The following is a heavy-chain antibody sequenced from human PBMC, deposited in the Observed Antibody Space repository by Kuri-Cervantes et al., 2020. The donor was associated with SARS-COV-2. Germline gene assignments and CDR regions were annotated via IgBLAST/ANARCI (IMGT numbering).Heavy chain of an antibody. CDR3: AASLLYRIYYYYGMDV. Sequence: SVKVSCKASGFTFTSSAVQWVRQAGGQRLEWIGWIVVGSGNTNYAQKFQERVTITRDMSTSTAYMELSSLRSEDTAVYYCAASLLYRIYYYYGMDVWGQGTTVTVSS. CDR1: GFTFTSSA. CDR2: IVVGSGNT. J-gene: IGHJ6*02. D-gene: IGHD1-26*01. V-gene: IGHV1-58*01.